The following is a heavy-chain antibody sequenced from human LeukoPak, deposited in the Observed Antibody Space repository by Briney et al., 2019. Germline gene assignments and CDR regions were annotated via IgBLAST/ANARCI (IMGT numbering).Heavy chain of an antibody. V-gene: IGHV1-18*01. Sequence: GASVKVSCKASGYTFTSYGISRVRQAPGQGLEWMGWISAYNGNTNYAQKLQGRVTMTTDTSTSTAYVELRSLRSDDTAVYYCAREVATIGPFDYWGQGTLVTVSS. J-gene: IGHJ4*02. CDR3: AREVATIGPFDY. CDR1: GYTFTSYG. CDR2: ISAYNGNT. D-gene: IGHD5-12*01.